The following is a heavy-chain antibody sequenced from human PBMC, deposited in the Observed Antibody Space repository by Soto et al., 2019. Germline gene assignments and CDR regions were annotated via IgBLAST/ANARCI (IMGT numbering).Heavy chain of an antibody. Sequence: QVHLQQWGAGLLKPSQTLSLTCAVYGGSFTGYYWSWIRKPPGKGLEWIGDINHRGSTNYNPALKRRFTMSVDTSKNQFSLKLSSVTAADTAVYYCARGIVVVVAATFHYYYYMDVWGKGTTVTVSS. D-gene: IGHD2-15*01. V-gene: IGHV4-34*01. CDR3: ARGIVVVVAATFHYYYYMDV. J-gene: IGHJ6*03. CDR1: GGSFTGYY. CDR2: INHRGST.